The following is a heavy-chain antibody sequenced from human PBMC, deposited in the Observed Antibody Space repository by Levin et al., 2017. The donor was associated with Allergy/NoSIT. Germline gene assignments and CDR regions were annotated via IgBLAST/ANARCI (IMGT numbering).Heavy chain of an antibody. Sequence: GESLKISCAASGFTFSNAWMSWVRQAPGKGLEWVGRIKSKTDGGTTDYAAPVKGRFTISRDDSKNTLYLQMNSLKTEDTAVYYCTTVYCSGGSCYYYYYYMDVWGKGTTVTVSS. CDR1: GFTFSNAW. CDR3: TTVYCSGGSCYYYYYYMDV. CDR2: IKSKTDGGTT. J-gene: IGHJ6*03. V-gene: IGHV3-15*01. D-gene: IGHD2-15*01.